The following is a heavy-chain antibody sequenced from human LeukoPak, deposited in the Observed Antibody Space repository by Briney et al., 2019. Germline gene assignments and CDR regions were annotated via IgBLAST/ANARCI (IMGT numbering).Heavy chain of an antibody. CDR1: GFTFSSYG. V-gene: IGHV3-48*01. CDR2: ISSSSSTI. CDR3: AKDLSPAMVRGVIIMLDPPFYYTDV. D-gene: IGHD3-10*01. Sequence: TGGSLRLSCAASGFTFSSYGMTWVRQAPGKGLEWVSYISSSSSTIYYADSVKGRFTISRDNAKNSLYLQLNSLRAEDTAVYYCAKDLSPAMVRGVIIMLDPPFYYTDVWGKGTTVTVSS. J-gene: IGHJ6*03.